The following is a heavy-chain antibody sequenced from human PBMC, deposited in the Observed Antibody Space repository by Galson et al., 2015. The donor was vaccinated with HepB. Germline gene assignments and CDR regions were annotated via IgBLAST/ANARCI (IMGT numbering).Heavy chain of an antibody. Sequence: SVKVSCKASGGIFSSYAISWVRQAPGQGPEWMGGIIPVFGTTNYAQKFKDRVTITADKSTGTAFRELSSLRSEDTAVYYCARADDFWSGYRDAGTSRWFDSWGQGTLVIVSS. D-gene: IGHD3-3*01. J-gene: IGHJ5*01. CDR3: ARADDFWSGYRDAGTSRWFDS. CDR2: IIPVFGTT. V-gene: IGHV1-69*06. CDR1: GGIFSSYA.